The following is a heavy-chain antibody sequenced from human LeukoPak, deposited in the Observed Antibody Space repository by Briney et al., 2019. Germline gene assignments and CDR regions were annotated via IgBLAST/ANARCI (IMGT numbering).Heavy chain of an antibody. CDR2: ISYDGSNK. V-gene: IGHV3-30*04. CDR3: ASRYYDFWSGYLGPHDY. CDR1: GFSFSSYA. Sequence: GGSLRLSCTASGFSFSSYAMHWVRQAPGKGLEWVAVISYDGSNKYYADSVKGRFTISRDNSKNTLYLQMNSLRAEDTAVYYCASRYYDFWSGYLGPHDYWGQGTLVTVSS. D-gene: IGHD3-3*01. J-gene: IGHJ4*02.